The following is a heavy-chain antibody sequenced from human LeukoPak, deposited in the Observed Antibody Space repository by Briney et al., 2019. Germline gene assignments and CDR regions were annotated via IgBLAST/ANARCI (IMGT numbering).Heavy chain of an antibody. CDR1: GGSISSYY. CDR3: AREGTAGTNINWFDP. CDR2: ISYSGST. D-gene: IGHD1-1*01. Sequence: WETLSLTCTVSGGSISSYYWSWIRQPPGKGLEWIGYISYSGSTNFNPSLKSRVTISVDTSKNQFSLKLSSVTAADTAVYYCAREGTAGTNINWFDPWGQGTLVTVSS. V-gene: IGHV4-59*01. J-gene: IGHJ5*02.